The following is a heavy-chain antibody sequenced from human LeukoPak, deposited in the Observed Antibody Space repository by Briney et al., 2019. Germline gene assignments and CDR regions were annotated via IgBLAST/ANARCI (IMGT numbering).Heavy chain of an antibody. V-gene: IGHV3-23*01. D-gene: IGHD6-19*01. CDR1: GFTFSSYA. CDR3: ARDLGVAVAGTGDY. J-gene: IGHJ4*02. CDR2: ISGSGGST. Sequence: GGSLRLSCAASGFTFSSYAMSWVRQAPGKGLEWVSAISGSGGSTYYADSVKGRFTISRDNSKNTLYLQMNSLRAEDTAVYYCARDLGVAVAGTGDYWGQGTLVTVSS.